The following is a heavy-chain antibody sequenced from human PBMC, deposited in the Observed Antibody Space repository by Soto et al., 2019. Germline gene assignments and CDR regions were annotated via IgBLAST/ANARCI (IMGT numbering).Heavy chain of an antibody. J-gene: IGHJ6*03. CDR3: AGGDSGYENYYYYYMDV. D-gene: IGHD5-12*01. V-gene: IGHV3-33*01. CDR2: LWYDGSNK. CDR1: GFTFRRYG. Sequence: GGSPRLSFAASGFTFRRYGMHWVPPGPSKGVEGGAVLWYDGSNKYYADSVKGRFTISRDNSKNTLYLQMNSLRAEDTAVYYCAGGDSGYENYYYYYMDVWGKGTTVTVS.